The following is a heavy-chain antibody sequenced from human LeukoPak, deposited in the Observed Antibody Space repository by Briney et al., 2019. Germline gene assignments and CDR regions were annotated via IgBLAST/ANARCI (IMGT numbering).Heavy chain of an antibody. CDR1: GGSISSSSYY. CDR3: ARHEGPIDYPLDY. J-gene: IGHJ4*02. V-gene: IGHV4-39*01. D-gene: IGHD4-11*01. CDR2: IYYSGST. Sequence: SQTLSLTCTVSGGSISSSSYYWGWIRQPPGKGLEWIGSIYYSGSTNYNPSLKSRVTISVDTSKNQFSLKLSSVTAADTAVYYCARHEGPIDYPLDYWGQGTLVTVSS.